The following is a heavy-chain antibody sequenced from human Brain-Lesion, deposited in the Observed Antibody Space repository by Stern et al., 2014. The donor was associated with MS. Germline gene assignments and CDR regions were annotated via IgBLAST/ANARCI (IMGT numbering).Heavy chain of an antibody. J-gene: IGHJ4*02. CDR2: ISWNSGTI. CDR1: GFTFDDYD. D-gene: IGHD1-14*01. V-gene: IGHV3-9*01. Sequence: VQLVQSGGDLVQPGRSLRLSCAAFGFTFDDYDMHWVRPAPGQGLEWVAGISWNSGTIGYADSVKGRFTTSRDNAYSSLYLQMNSLRPEDTALYYCARDITGSSAYFAYWGQGTLVTVSS. CDR3: ARDITGSSAYFAY.